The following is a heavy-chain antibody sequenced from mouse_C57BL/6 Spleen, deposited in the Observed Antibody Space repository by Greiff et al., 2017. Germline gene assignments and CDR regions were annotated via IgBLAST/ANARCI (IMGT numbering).Heavy chain of an antibody. V-gene: IGHV5-4*01. CDR3: AGDEDTTVVGNFDY. CDR2: ISDGGSYT. Sequence: EVQVVESGGGLVKPGGSLKLSCAASGFTFSSYAMSWVRQTPEKRLEWVATISDGGSYTYYPDNVKGRFTIARDNAKNNLYLQISHLKSEDTAMYYCAGDEDTTVVGNFDYWGQGTTLTVSS. D-gene: IGHD1-1*01. CDR1: GFTFSSYA. J-gene: IGHJ2*01.